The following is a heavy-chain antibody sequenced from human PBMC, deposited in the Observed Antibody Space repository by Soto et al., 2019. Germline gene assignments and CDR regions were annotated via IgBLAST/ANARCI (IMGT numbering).Heavy chain of an antibody. CDR3: ARDGSLTYESTGYIFDY. J-gene: IGHJ4*02. CDR1: GGSISSADYY. CDR2: IYYTGST. Sequence: QVQLQESGPGLVKPSQTLSLTCTVSGGSISSADYYWSWIRQPPGKGLEWIGYIYYTGSTYYNPSLKSRVTISADMSKNQFSLNVSSVTAADTAVYYCARDGSLTYESTGYIFDYWGQGILVTVSS. V-gene: IGHV4-30-4*01. D-gene: IGHD3-22*01.